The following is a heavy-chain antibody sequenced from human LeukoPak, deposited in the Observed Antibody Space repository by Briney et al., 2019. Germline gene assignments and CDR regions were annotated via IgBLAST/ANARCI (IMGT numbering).Heavy chain of an antibody. Sequence: SETLSLTCTVSGGSISSGGYYWSWIRQHPGKGLEWIGYIYYSGSTYYNPSLKSRVTVSVDTSKNQFSLKLSSVTAADTPVYYCARGTYCSGGSCYDLWGQGTLVTVSS. CDR2: IYYSGST. V-gene: IGHV4-31*03. J-gene: IGHJ4*02. CDR3: ARGTYCSGGSCYDL. D-gene: IGHD2-15*01. CDR1: GGSISSGGYY.